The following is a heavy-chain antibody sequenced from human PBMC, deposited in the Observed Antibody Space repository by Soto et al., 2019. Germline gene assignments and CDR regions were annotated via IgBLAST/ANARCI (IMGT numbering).Heavy chain of an antibody. V-gene: IGHV3-23*01. J-gene: IGHJ4*02. CDR3: AKAISGYNAPLDH. CDR1: GFTFSSYA. CDR2: ISGSGSST. Sequence: PGGSLRLSCAASGFTFSSYAMNWVRQAPGKGLEWVSVISGSGSSTYYVDSVKGRFTISRDNSKNTLYVQMNSLRAEDTGVYYCAKAISGYNAPLDHWGQGTRVTVSS. D-gene: IGHD1-20*01.